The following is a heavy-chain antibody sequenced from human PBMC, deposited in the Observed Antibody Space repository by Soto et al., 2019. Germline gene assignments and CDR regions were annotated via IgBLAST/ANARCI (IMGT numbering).Heavy chain of an antibody. D-gene: IGHD6-19*01. CDR2: IYPGDSDT. CDR3: AKDAPGSGWLSDY. Sequence: GESLKISFKGSGYRFIDYWIGWVRQMPGKGLEWMGIIYPGDSDTKYTPSFQGQVTISADKSVSTAYLQWSSLRASDTAMYYCAKDAPGSGWLSDYWGQGTRVTVSS. V-gene: IGHV5-51*01. J-gene: IGHJ4*02. CDR1: GYRFIDYW.